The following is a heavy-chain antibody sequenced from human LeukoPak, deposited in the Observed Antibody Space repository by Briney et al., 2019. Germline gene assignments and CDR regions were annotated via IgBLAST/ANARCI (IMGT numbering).Heavy chain of an antibody. D-gene: IGHD3-10*01. J-gene: IGHJ4*02. Sequence: SETLSLTCAAYGGSFSGYYWSWIRQPPGKGLEWIWEINHSGSTNYNPSLKSRVTISVDTSKNQFSLKLSSVTAADTAVYYCARGRAQYYGSGSYYTSRSSPFDYWGQGTLVTVSS. CDR2: INHSGST. CDR3: ARGRAQYYGSGSYYTSRSSPFDY. CDR1: GGSFSGYY. V-gene: IGHV4-34*01.